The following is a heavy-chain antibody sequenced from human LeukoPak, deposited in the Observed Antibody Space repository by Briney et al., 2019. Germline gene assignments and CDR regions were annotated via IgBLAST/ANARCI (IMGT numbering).Heavy chain of an antibody. CDR3: ARDRPVAGANWFDP. CDR2: ISDSGGTT. Sequence: GGSLRLSCAASGFTFSSYAMSWVRHAPGEGLEWVSAISDSGGTTYYADSVKGRFTISRDNSKNTLYLQMNSLRGEDTAVYYCARDRPVAGANWFDPWGQGALVTVSS. D-gene: IGHD6-13*01. CDR1: GFTFSSYA. J-gene: IGHJ5*02. V-gene: IGHV3-23*01.